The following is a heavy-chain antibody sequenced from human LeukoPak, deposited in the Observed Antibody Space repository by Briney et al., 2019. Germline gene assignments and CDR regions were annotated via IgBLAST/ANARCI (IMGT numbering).Heavy chain of an antibody. V-gene: IGHV3-48*02. D-gene: IGHD3-10*01. CDR3: AKKHGNMVWGVNLDY. J-gene: IGHJ4*02. Sequence: GGSLRLSCSASGFTFSTYSMTWVRQAPGKGLEWVSYMSGDGKTIFYADYVRGRFTISRDNAKNSLYLQMNSLRDEDTTAYYWAKKHGNMVWGVNLDYWGQGTLVTVSS. CDR1: GFTFSTYS. CDR2: MSGDGKTI.